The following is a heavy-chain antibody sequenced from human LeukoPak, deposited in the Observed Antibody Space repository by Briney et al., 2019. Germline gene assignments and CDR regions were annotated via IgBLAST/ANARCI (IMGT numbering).Heavy chain of an antibody. CDR1: GGSFSGYY. J-gene: IGHJ4*02. D-gene: IGHD6-19*01. Sequence: SETLSLTCAVYGGSFSGYYWSWIRQPPGKGLEWFGEINHSGSTNYNPSLKSRVTISVDTSKNQFSLKLSSVTAEDTAVYYCARGIANGWYSPGIDYWGQGTLVTVFS. V-gene: IGHV4-34*01. CDR3: ARGIANGWYSPGIDY. CDR2: INHSGST.